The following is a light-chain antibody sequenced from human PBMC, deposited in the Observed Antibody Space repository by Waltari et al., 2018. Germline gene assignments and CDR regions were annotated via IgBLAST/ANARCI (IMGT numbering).Light chain of an antibody. CDR3: ALYMGSGIWV. CDR1: SGSLSTTSY. J-gene: IGLJ3*02. V-gene: IGLV8-61*01. Sequence: QTVVTQEPSLSVSPGGTVTLTCALSSGSLSTTSYATGSQPTPAQAHLPLVYKAHARSSGVPGRVSGSIPGNTAALTSTGAQADDESDYYCALYMGSGIWVFGGGTRLTVL. CDR2: KAH.